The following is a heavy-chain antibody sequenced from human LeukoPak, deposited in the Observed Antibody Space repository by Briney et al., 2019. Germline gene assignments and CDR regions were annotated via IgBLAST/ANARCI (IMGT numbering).Heavy chain of an antibody. Sequence: SETLSLTCTVSGGSISSYYWSWIRQPAGKGLEWIGRIYTSGSTNYNPSLKSRVTMSVDTSKNQFSLKLSSVTAADTAVYYCARVCVNYYDRSGYQINYFDYWGQGTLVTVSS. D-gene: IGHD3-22*01. CDR2: IYTSGST. V-gene: IGHV4-4*07. CDR3: ARVCVNYYDRSGYQINYFDY. CDR1: GGSISSYY. J-gene: IGHJ4*02.